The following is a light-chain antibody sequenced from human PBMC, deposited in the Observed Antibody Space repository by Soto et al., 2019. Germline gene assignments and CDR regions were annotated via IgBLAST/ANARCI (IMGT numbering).Light chain of an antibody. CDR2: EVS. Sequence: QSVLTQPPSASGSPGQSVTISCIGTSSDVGGYNYVSWYQQHPGKAPKLMIYEVSKRPSGVPDRFSGSKSGNTASLTVSGLQTDDEADYYCSSYAGSNNYVFGTGTKV. V-gene: IGLV2-8*01. CDR1: SSDVGGYNY. CDR3: SSYAGSNNYV. J-gene: IGLJ1*01.